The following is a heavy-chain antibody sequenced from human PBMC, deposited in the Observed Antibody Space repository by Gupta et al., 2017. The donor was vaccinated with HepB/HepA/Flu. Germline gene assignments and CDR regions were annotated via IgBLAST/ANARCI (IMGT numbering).Heavy chain of an antibody. J-gene: IGHJ4*02. CDR3: GKDQGDNSLDY. CDR1: GYIFISYY. D-gene: IGHD1-20*01. V-gene: IGHV1-46*01. Sequence: QVRLVQSGADVKTPGASVKISCKASGYIFISYYVHWVRQAPGQGLEWMGMIYPRDGSTLYAQSFQDRVTLTRDTSTSTVYMELTTLTSEDTAVYYCGKDQGDNSLDYLGPGTRVTVSS. CDR2: IYPRDGST.